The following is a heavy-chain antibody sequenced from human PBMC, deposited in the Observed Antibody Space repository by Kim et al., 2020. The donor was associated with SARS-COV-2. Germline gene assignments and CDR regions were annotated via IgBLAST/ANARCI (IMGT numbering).Heavy chain of an antibody. D-gene: IGHD6-13*01. CDR1: GFTFDDYA. CDR3: AKDSYSSSLTGAFDI. J-gene: IGHJ3*02. V-gene: IGHV3-9*01. Sequence: SLRLSCAASGFTFDDYAMHWVRQAPGKGLEWVSGISWNSGSIGYADSVKGRFTISRDNAKNSLYLQMNSLRAEDTALYYCAKDSYSSSLTGAFDIWGQGTMVTVSS. CDR2: ISWNSGSI.